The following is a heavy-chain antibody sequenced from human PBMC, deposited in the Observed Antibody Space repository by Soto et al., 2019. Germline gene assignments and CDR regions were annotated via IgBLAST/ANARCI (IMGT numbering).Heavy chain of an antibody. CDR1: GFTFSSSW. CDR3: ARGPTGWYGYDY. V-gene: IGHV3-74*01. Sequence: EVQLVESGGGLVQPGGSLRLSCAASGFTFSSSWMHWVRQAPGKGLVWVSRIYSDGSRTNYADSVQGRFTISRDNAKNTLSLQMNSLRAEDTALYYCARGPTGWYGYDYWGQGTLVTVSS. J-gene: IGHJ4*02. D-gene: IGHD6-19*01. CDR2: IYSDGSRT.